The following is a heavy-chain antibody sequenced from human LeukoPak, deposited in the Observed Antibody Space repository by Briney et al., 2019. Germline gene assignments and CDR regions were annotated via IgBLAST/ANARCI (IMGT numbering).Heavy chain of an antibody. D-gene: IGHD1-26*01. Sequence: GGSLRLPCAASGFTFDDYAMHWVRQAPGKGLEWVSGINWNSGRRGYADSVMGRFTISRDNAKNSLYLEMNRLRTDDTAFYYCAKASDPGWELEHVTFESWGQGTLVTVSS. J-gene: IGHJ4*02. V-gene: IGHV3-9*01. CDR3: AKASDPGWELEHVTFES. CDR1: GFTFDDYA. CDR2: INWNSGRR.